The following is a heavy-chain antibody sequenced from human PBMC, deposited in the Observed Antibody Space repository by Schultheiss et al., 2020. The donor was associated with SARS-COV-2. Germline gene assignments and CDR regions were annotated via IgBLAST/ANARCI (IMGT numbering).Heavy chain of an antibody. D-gene: IGHD3-22*01. J-gene: IGHJ4*02. CDR3: ARDSYDSTESPLGY. CDR2: ISAYNGNT. Sequence: SVKVSCKASGGTFSSNLISWVRQAPGQGLEWMGGISAYNGNTNYAQKLQGRVTITADESTSTAYMELSSLRSEDTAVYYCARDSYDSTESPLGYWGQGTLVTVSS. CDR1: GGTFSSNL. V-gene: IGHV1-69*13.